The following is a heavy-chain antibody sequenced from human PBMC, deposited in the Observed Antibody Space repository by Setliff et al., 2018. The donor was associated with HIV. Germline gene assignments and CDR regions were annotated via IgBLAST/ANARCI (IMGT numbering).Heavy chain of an antibody. CDR3: ARLRITMIMMLNCFDY. CDR1: GDSISNYY. CDR2: IYTTGST. J-gene: IGHJ4*02. Sequence: PSETLSLTCTVSGDSISNYYWSWVRQPPGKGLEWIGYIYTTGSTNYNPSLKSRVTMSVDTSKNQFSLRLTSVTAADTAVYFCARLRITMIMMLNCFDYWGQGTLVTVSS. V-gene: IGHV4-4*09. D-gene: IGHD3-22*01.